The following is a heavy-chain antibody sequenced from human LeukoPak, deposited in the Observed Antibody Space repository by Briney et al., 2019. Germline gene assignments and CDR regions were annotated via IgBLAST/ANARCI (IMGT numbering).Heavy chain of an antibody. Sequence: SETLSLTCTVSGGSISSSSYYWGWIRQPPGKGLEWIGSIYYSGSTYYNPSLKSRVTISVDTSKNQFSLKLSSVTAADTAVYYCARASGSGGYCFDYWGQGTLVTVSS. J-gene: IGHJ4*02. D-gene: IGHD1-26*01. CDR2: IYYSGST. V-gene: IGHV4-39*07. CDR3: ARASGSGGYCFDY. CDR1: GGSISSSSYY.